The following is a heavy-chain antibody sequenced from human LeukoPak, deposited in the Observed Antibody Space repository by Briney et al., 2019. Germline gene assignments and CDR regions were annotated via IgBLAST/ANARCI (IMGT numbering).Heavy chain of an antibody. J-gene: IGHJ4*02. CDR2: IKSKTEGGTI. D-gene: IGHD4-23*01. V-gene: IGHV3-15*01. CDR1: GFTFSNAW. Sequence: GGSLRLSCAASGFTFSNAWMSWVRQAPGKGLEWVGRIKSKTEGGTIDYVAPVKGRFTISRDDSENTLYRQMNSLKTEDTAVYYCTTDLVTRRYPTNWGQGTLVTVSS. CDR3: TTDLVTRRYPTN.